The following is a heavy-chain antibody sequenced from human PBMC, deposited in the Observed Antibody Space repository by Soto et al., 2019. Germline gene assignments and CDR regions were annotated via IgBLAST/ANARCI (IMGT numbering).Heavy chain of an antibody. D-gene: IGHD6-13*01. V-gene: IGHV1-69*13. J-gene: IGHJ6*02. CDR3: ARDYSNYGMAV. CDR1: GGAFSRDA. CDR2: IIPIFGTA. Sequence: GASVKLSCKASGGAFSRDAISGVQQAPGQGLEWMGGIIPIFGTANYAQKFQGRVTITADESTSTAYMELSSLRSEDTAVYYCARDYSNYGMAVWGQGTTVTV.